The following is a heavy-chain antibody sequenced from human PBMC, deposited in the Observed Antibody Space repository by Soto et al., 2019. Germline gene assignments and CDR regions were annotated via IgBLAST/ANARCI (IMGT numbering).Heavy chain of an antibody. D-gene: IGHD1-1*01. Sequence: SETLSLTCTVSGGSISSYYWSWIRQPPGKGLERIGYIYYSGSTNYNPSPKSRVTISVDTSKNQFSLKLSSVTAADTAVYYCARRAPNLQYDCVWGQGVPVTVSS. V-gene: IGHV4-59*08. CDR2: IYYSGST. CDR1: GGSISSYY. CDR3: ARRAPNLQYDCV. J-gene: IGHJ4*02.